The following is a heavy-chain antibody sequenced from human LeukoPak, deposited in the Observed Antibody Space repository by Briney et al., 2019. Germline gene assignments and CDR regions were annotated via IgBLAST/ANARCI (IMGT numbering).Heavy chain of an antibody. CDR2: IYHSGST. V-gene: IGHV4-38-2*01. CDR3: ARPMYGSARSYFDY. D-gene: IGHD3-10*01. CDR1: GYSISSGYY. Sequence: SETLSLTCAVSGYSISSGYYWGWIRQPPGKGLEWIGSIYHSGSTYYNPSLKSRVTISVDTSKNQFSLKLSSVTAADTAVYYCARPMYGSARSYFDYWGQGTPVTVSS. J-gene: IGHJ4*02.